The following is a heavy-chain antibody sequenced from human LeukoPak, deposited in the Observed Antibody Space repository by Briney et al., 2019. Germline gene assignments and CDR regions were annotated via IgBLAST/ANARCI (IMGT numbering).Heavy chain of an antibody. CDR1: GYSFTSYW. Sequence: GESLKISCKGSGYSFTSYWIGWVGQMPGKGLEWMGIIYPGDSDTRYSPSFQGQVTISADKSISTAYLQWSSLKASDTAMYYCARGIVVVPAAPGIGAFDIWGQGTMVTVSS. CDR2: IYPGDSDT. V-gene: IGHV5-51*01. J-gene: IGHJ3*02. CDR3: ARGIVVVPAAPGIGAFDI. D-gene: IGHD2-2*01.